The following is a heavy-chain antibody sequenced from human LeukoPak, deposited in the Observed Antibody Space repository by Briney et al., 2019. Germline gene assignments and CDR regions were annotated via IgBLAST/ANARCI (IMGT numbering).Heavy chain of an antibody. J-gene: IGHJ4*02. V-gene: IGHV3-64*02. CDR1: GFTFSSYA. D-gene: IGHD3-9*01. Sequence: PGRSLRLSCAASGFTFSSYAMHWVRQAPGKGLEYVSAISSNGGSTYYADSVKGRFTISRDNSKNTLYLQMGSLRAEDMAVYYCARASGEYFDWFFELDYWGQGTLVTVSS. CDR2: ISSNGGST. CDR3: ARASGEYFDWFFELDY.